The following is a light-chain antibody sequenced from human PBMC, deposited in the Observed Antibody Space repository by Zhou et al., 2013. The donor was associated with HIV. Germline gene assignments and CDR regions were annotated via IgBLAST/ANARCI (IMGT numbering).Light chain of an antibody. J-gene: IGKJ2*01. CDR3: QQYKSYSPYT. V-gene: IGKV1-5*03. Sequence: ITCRASQSISSWLAWYQQKPGKAPKLLIYKASSLESGVPSRFSGSASGAEFTLTISSLQPDDFATYYCQQYKSYSPYTFGQGTKLEIK. CDR1: QSISSW. CDR2: KAS.